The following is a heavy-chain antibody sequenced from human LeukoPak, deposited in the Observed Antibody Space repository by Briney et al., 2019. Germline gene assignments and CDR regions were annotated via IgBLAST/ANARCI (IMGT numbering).Heavy chain of an antibody. Sequence: SETLSLTCTVSGGSISSYYWSWIRQPPAKGLEWIGYIYYSGSTNYNPSLKSRVTISLDTSKNQFSLKLSSVTAADTAVYYCASASVFDWLLMMSWGQGALVTVSS. CDR1: GGSISSYY. CDR2: IYYSGST. D-gene: IGHD3-9*01. V-gene: IGHV4-59*01. CDR3: ASASVFDWLLMMS. J-gene: IGHJ5*02.